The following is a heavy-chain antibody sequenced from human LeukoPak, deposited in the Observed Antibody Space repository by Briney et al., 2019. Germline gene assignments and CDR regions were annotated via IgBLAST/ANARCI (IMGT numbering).Heavy chain of an antibody. CDR2: INAGNGNT. CDR3: ARSLPGWYDYGDYEGSYFDY. V-gene: IGHV1-3*01. D-gene: IGHD4-17*01. CDR1: GYTFTSYA. J-gene: IGHJ4*02. Sequence: GASVKVSCKASGYTFTSYAMHWVRQAPGQRLEWMGWINAGNGNTKYSQKFQGRVTITRDTSASTAYMELSSLRSEDTAVYYCARSLPGWYDYGDYEGSYFDYWGQGTLVTVSS.